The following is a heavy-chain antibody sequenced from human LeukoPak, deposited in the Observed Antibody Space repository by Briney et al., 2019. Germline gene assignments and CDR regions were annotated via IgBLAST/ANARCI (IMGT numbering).Heavy chain of an antibody. D-gene: IGHD6-6*01. J-gene: IGHJ4*02. CDR1: GGSISSYY. Sequence: SETLSLTCTVSGGSISSYYWSWIRQPAGEGLEWIGRIYTSGSTNYNPSLKSRVTMSVDTSKNQFSLKLSSVTAADTAVYYCARPVAARPREDFDYWGQGTLVTVSS. CDR3: ARPVAARPREDFDY. V-gene: IGHV4-4*07. CDR2: IYTSGST.